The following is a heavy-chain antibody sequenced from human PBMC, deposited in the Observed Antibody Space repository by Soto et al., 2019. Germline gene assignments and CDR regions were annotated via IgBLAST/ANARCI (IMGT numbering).Heavy chain of an antibody. CDR3: AKAIRYCSSTSCYHYYYYYYGMDV. D-gene: IGHD2-2*01. Sequence: GGSLRLSCAASGFTFSSYAMHWVRQAPGKGLEWVAVISYDGSNKYYADSVKGRFTISRDNSKNTLYLQMNSLRAEDTAVYYCAKAIRYCSSTSCYHYYYYYYGMDVWGQGTTVTVSS. CDR2: ISYDGSNK. CDR1: GFTFSSYA. V-gene: IGHV3-30-3*01. J-gene: IGHJ6*02.